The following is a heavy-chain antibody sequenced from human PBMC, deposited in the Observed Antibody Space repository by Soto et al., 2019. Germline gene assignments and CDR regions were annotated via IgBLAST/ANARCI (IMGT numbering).Heavy chain of an antibody. V-gene: IGHV3-13*01. Sequence: GGSLRLSCAASGFTFSSYDMHWVRQATGKGLEWVSAIGTAGDTYYPGSVKGRFTISRENAKNSLYLQMNSLRAEDTAVYYCARDLRRYSSVIYYYGMDVWGQGTTVTVSS. J-gene: IGHJ6*02. CDR1: GFTFSSYD. D-gene: IGHD6-25*01. CDR3: ARDLRRYSSVIYYYGMDV. CDR2: IGTAGDT.